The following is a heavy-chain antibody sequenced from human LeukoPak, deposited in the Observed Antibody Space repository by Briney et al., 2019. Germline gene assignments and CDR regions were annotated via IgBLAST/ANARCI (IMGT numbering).Heavy chain of an antibody. V-gene: IGHV3-30*04. J-gene: IGHJ4*02. Sequence: GGSLRLSCAASGFTFSSYAMHWVRQAPGKGLEWVAVISYDGSNKYYADSVKGRFTISRDNSKNTLYLQMNSLRAEDTAVYYCARGSEYYDILTGPPFDYRGQGALVTVSS. CDR1: GFTFSSYA. D-gene: IGHD3-9*01. CDR3: ARGSEYYDILTGPPFDY. CDR2: ISYDGSNK.